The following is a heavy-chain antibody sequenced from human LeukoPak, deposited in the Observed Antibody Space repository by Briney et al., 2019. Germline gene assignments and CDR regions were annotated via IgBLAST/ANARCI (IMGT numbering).Heavy chain of an antibody. Sequence: PSETLSLTCTVSGGSISSYYWSWIRQPPGKGLEWIGYIYYSGSTNYNPSLKSRVTISVDTSKNQFSLKLSSVTAADTAVYYCARGNTYYDFWSGYYSGANWFDPWGQGTLVTVSS. CDR2: IYYSGST. CDR1: GGSISSYY. V-gene: IGHV4-59*01. J-gene: IGHJ5*02. D-gene: IGHD3-3*01. CDR3: ARGNTYYDFWSGYYSGANWFDP.